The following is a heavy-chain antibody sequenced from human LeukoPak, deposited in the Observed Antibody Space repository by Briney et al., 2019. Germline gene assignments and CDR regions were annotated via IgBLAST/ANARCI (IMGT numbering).Heavy chain of an antibody. V-gene: IGHV4-59*01. J-gene: IGHJ6*03. CDR3: SSSFNFYHMDV. Sequence: SETLSLTCTVSGGSISSYYWSWIRQPPGKGLEWIAYIYYSGSTNYNPSLKSRVTISVDTSKNQFSLKLSSVTAADTAVYYCSSSFNFYHMDVWGKGTTVTVSS. CDR2: IYYSGST. D-gene: IGHD6-6*01. CDR1: GGSISSYY.